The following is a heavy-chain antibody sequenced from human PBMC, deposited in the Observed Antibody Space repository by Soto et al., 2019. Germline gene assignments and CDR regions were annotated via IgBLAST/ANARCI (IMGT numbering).Heavy chain of an antibody. Sequence: SVKVSCKASGGTFSSYTISWVRQAPGQGLEWMGRIIPILGIANYAQKFQGRVTITADKSTSTAYMELSSLRPEDTAVYYCAREPGIAVAGTPLDYWGQGTLVTVSS. CDR2: IIPILGIA. CDR1: GGTFSSYT. CDR3: AREPGIAVAGTPLDY. V-gene: IGHV1-69*04. D-gene: IGHD6-19*01. J-gene: IGHJ4*02.